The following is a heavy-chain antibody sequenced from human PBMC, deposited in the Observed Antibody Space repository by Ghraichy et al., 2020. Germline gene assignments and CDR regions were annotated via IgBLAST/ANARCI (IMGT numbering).Heavy chain of an antibody. Sequence: SETLSLTCTVSGGSISSGGYYWSWIRQHPGKGLEWIGYIYYSGSTYYNPSLKSRVTISVDTSKNQFSLKLSSVTAADTAVYYCARKFPYCSSTSCYNFDYWGQGTLVTVSS. J-gene: IGHJ4*02. CDR1: GGSISSGGYY. CDR2: IYYSGST. D-gene: IGHD2-2*02. CDR3: ARKFPYCSSTSCYNFDY. V-gene: IGHV4-31*03.